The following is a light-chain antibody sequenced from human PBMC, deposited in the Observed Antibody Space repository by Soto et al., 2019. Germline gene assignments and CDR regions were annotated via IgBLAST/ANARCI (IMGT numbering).Light chain of an antibody. CDR3: QQYGSSPT. CDR1: RSVSNNY. J-gene: IGKJ3*01. V-gene: IGKV3-20*01. CDR2: GAS. Sequence: EIVLTQSPGTLSLSPGERATLSCRASRSVSNNYLAWYRQKPGQTPRLLIYGASSRAAGIPDRFSGSGSGTDFTLTISILEPEDFAVYFCQQYGSSPTFGPGTKVEIK.